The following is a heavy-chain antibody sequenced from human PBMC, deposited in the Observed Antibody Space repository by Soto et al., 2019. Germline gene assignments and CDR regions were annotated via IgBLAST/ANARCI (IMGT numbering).Heavy chain of an antibody. CDR2: IYYSGST. CDR3: AREQWLPREWYFDY. D-gene: IGHD6-19*01. J-gene: IGHJ4*02. V-gene: IGHV4-39*01. CDR1: GGSISSSIYY. Sequence: PSETLSLTCTVSGGSISSSIYYGVWVRQPPGKGLEWIGSIYYSGSTYYNPSLKSRVTISVDTSKNQFSLKLSSVTAADTAVYYCAREQWLPREWYFDYWGQGTLVTVSS.